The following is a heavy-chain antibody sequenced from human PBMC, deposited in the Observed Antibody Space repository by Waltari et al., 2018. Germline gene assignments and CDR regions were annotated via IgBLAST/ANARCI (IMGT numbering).Heavy chain of an antibody. CDR3: AGGDGGYYYYKMDV. CDR2: IKADSSET. CDR1: GGTFTSDS. Sequence: QVQLVQSGAEAKKPGSSVRVSCRASGGTFTSDSVNWGRQAPGKGGEWMWRIKADSSETKYAGKFQGRITITADKSTGTVYMELSSLRSDDTAVYYCAGGDGGYYYYKMDVWGQGTTVTVSS. J-gene: IGHJ6*03. D-gene: IGHD3-10*01. V-gene: IGHV1-69*02.